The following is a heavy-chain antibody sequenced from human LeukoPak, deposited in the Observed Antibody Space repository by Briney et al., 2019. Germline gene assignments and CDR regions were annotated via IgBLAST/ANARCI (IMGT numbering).Heavy chain of an antibody. Sequence: SVKVSCKASGGTFSSYAISWVRQAPGQGLEWMGRIIPILGIANYAQKFQGRVTITADKSTSTAYMELSSLRSEDTAVYYCARTRAVAGPPGYWGQGTLVTVSS. CDR3: ARTRAVAGPPGY. CDR1: GGTFSSYA. J-gene: IGHJ4*02. CDR2: IIPILGIA. D-gene: IGHD6-19*01. V-gene: IGHV1-69*04.